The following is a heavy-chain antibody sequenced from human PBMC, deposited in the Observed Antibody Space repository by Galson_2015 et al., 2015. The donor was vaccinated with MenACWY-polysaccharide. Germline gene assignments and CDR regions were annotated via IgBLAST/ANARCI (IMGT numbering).Heavy chain of an antibody. V-gene: IGHV3-48*01. CDR3: ARYQGAAGTGLNWFDP. CDR2: ISGSSGTI. J-gene: IGHJ5*02. Sequence: SLRLSCAASGFTFSSYSMNWVRQAPGKGLEWISYISGSSGTIYYADSVKGRFTISRDNAKNSLYLQMNSLRAEDTAVYYCARYQGAAGTGLNWFDPWGQGTLVTVSS. CDR1: GFTFSSYS. D-gene: IGHD1-14*01.